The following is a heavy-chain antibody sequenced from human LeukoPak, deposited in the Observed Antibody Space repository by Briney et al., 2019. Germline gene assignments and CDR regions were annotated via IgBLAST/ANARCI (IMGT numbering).Heavy chain of an antibody. CDR1: GYSINNYW. J-gene: IGHJ5*02. CDR3: ARQEYCSGGSCYTWFDP. V-gene: IGHV5-51*01. CDR2: IYPADSDI. D-gene: IGHD2-15*01. Sequence: GESLQISCQGSGYSINNYWIGWVRQMPGKGLVWMGIIYPADSDIRYSPSFQGQVTISADKSISTAYLQWSSLKASDTAMYYCARQEYCSGGSCYTWFDPWGQGTLVTVSS.